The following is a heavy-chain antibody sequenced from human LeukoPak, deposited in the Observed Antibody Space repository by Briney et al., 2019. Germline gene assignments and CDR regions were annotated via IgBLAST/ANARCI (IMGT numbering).Heavy chain of an antibody. Sequence: HSGGSLRLPCVASGFTFSNYWMSWVRQAPGKGLEWVANIKQDGSGKYFVDSVKGRFTISRDNVKNSLYLQMNSLRAEDTAVYYCVRGSSGTAVRGVSWAWFDPWGQGTLVTVSS. CDR3: VRGSSGTAVRGVSWAWFDP. D-gene: IGHD3-10*01. V-gene: IGHV3-7*05. CDR1: GFTFSNYW. CDR2: IKQDGSGK. J-gene: IGHJ5*02.